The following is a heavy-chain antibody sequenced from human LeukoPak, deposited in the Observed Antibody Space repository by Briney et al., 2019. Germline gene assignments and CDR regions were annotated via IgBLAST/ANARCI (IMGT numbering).Heavy chain of an antibody. CDR3: ARDVGAAAGTSDFDY. Sequence: SGTLSLTCAVSGETFSGHYWSWIRQPPGKGLEWIGSIYYSGSTYYNPSLKSRVTISVDTSKNQFSLKLSSVTAADTAVYYCARDVGAAAGTSDFDYWGQGTLVTVSS. J-gene: IGHJ4*02. D-gene: IGHD6-13*01. CDR1: GETFSGHY. CDR2: IYYSGST. V-gene: IGHV4-34*01.